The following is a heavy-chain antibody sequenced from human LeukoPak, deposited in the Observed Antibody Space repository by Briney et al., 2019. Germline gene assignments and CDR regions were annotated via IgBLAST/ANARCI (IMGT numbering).Heavy chain of an antibody. CDR2: ISYDGSDK. V-gene: IGHV3-30*04. CDR1: GFTFSSYA. D-gene: IGHD1-26*01. J-gene: IGHJ4*02. CDR3: ARGGSYYVGSVYFDY. Sequence: GGSLRLSCAASGFTFSSYAMHWVRQAPGKGLEWVAVISYDGSDKYYADSVKGRFTIPRDNSKNTLYLQMNSLRAEDTAVYYCARGGSYYVGSVYFDYWGQGTLVTVSS.